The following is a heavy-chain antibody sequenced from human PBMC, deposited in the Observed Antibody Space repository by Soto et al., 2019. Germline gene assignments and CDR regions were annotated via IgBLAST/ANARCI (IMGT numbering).Heavy chain of an antibody. V-gene: IGHV1-18*01. CDR3: ARYSLLRYFAIYYGMDV. Sequence: QVQLVQSGAEVKKPGASVKVSCKASGYTFTSYGISWVRQAPGQGLEWMGWISAYNGNTNYAQKLQGRVTMTTDTSTSTDYMELRSLRSDDTAVYYCARYSLLRYFAIYYGMDVWGQGTTVTVSS. D-gene: IGHD3-9*01. CDR1: GYTFTSYG. J-gene: IGHJ6*02. CDR2: ISAYNGNT.